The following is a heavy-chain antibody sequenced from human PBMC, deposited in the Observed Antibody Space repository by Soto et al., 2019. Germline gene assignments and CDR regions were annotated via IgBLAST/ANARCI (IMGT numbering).Heavy chain of an antibody. J-gene: IGHJ4*02. Sequence: QITLKESGPTLVKPTQTLTLTCTFSGFSLGTSGVAVGWIRQPPGKGLEWLSVIYWDDDKRYSPSLRSSLTITQYTSKNQVCLTMTNMDPGATATYYCARRHRDSWGLFDFGGQGTLVTVSS. V-gene: IGHV2-5*02. CDR2: IYWDDDK. D-gene: IGHD1-26*01. CDR3: ARRHRDSWGLFDF. CDR1: GFSLGTSGVA.